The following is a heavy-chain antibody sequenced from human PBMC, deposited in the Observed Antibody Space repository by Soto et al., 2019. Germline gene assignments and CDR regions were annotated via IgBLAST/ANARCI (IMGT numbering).Heavy chain of an antibody. CDR1: GFAVSINY. V-gene: IGHV3-53*01. CDR2: ISADGTT. CDR3: AKDYLEYQHYYGMDV. D-gene: IGHD2-2*01. J-gene: IGHJ6*02. Sequence: GGSLRLSCAASGFAVSINYLSWVRQAPGKGLEWVSLISADGTTYYSDSVKGRFTISRDNSKNTLYLQMNSLRAEDTAVYYCAKDYLEYQHYYGMDVWGQGTTVTVSS.